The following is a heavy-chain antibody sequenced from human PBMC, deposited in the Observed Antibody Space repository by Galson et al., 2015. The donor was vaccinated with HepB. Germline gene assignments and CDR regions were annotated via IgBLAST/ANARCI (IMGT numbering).Heavy chain of an antibody. V-gene: IGHV3-15*07. CDR2: VKSKTDGGTA. J-gene: IGHJ4*02. CDR3: TTLSGWYLGI. Sequence: SLRLSCAASGFPFSSAWMNWVRQAPGKGLEWVGRVKSKTDGGTADYAAPVKGRFTISRDDSKDTLYLQINSLTTEDTALYYCTTLSGWYLGIWGQGTLVTVSS. CDR1: GFPFSSAW. D-gene: IGHD2-15*01.